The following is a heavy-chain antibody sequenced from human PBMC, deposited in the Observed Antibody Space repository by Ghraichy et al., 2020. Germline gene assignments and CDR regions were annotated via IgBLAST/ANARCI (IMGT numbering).Heavy chain of an antibody. Sequence: GGSLRLSCAASGFTFSSYWMSWVRQAPGKGLEWVANIKQDGSEKYYVDSVKGRFTISRDNAKNSLYLQMNSLRAEDTAVYYCARPYSSSSSRVTTNYWGQGTLVTVSS. CDR3: ARPYSSSSSRVTTNY. CDR1: GFTFSSYW. J-gene: IGHJ4*02. V-gene: IGHV3-7*01. CDR2: IKQDGSEK. D-gene: IGHD6-6*01.